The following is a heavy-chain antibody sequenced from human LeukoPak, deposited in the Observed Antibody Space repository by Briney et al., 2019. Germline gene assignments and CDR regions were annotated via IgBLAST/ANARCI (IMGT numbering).Heavy chain of an antibody. D-gene: IGHD6-13*01. CDR3: ARESGNSWADY. J-gene: IGHJ4*02. Sequence: SAPLSLTCTGSDGSVSSYYWCWVRQPPGTGLEWIGYIYSSGYTNSNPSLKSRVTISVDTSKNQFSLKLSSVTAADTAVYYCARESGNSWADYWGQGTLVTVSS. CDR2: IYSSGYT. CDR1: DGSVSSYY. V-gene: IGHV4-59*02.